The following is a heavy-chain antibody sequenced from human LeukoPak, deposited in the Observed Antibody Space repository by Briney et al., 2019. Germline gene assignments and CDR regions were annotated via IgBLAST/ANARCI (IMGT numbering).Heavy chain of an antibody. CDR1: GFTFSSYE. V-gene: IGHV3-48*03. J-gene: IGHJ5*02. D-gene: IGHD3-3*01. CDR2: ISRSGSTI. CDR3: ARDLRYDFWSGYLNWFDP. Sequence: PGGSLRLSCAASGFTFSSYEMNWVRQAPGKGLEWVSYISRSGSTIYYADSVKGRFTISRDNAKNSLYLQMNSLRAQDTAVYYCARDLRYDFWSGYLNWFDPWGQGTLVTVSS.